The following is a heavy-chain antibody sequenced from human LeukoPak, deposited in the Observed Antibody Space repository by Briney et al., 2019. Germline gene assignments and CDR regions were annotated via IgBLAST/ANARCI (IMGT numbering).Heavy chain of an antibody. CDR3: AKDYYGGSSVYYFDY. J-gene: IGHJ4*02. V-gene: IGHV3-30*02. CDR1: GFTFSSYS. Sequence: GGSLRLSCAASGFTFSSYSMNWVRQAPGKALEWVAFIRYDGSNKYYADSVKGRFTISRDNSKNTLYVQMNSLRDEDTAVYYCAKDYYGGSSVYYFDYWGQGTLVTVSS. D-gene: IGHD3-22*01. CDR2: IRYDGSNK.